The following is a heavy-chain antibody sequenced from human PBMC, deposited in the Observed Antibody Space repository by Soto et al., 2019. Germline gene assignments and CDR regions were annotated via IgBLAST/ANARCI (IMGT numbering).Heavy chain of an antibody. CDR1: GFTFSSYW. Sequence: EVQLVESGGGLVQPGGSLRLSCAASGFTFSSYWKSWVRQAPGKGLEWVANIKQDGSEKYYVDSVKGRFTISRDNAKNSLYLQMNSLRAEDTAVYYCARRRGIAAHPGWYVDLWGRGTLVTVSS. D-gene: IGHD6-13*01. CDR2: IKQDGSEK. J-gene: IGHJ2*01. CDR3: ARRRGIAAHPGWYVDL. V-gene: IGHV3-7*01.